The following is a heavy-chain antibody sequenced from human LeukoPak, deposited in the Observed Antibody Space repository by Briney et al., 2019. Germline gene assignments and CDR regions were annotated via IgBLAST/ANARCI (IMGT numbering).Heavy chain of an antibody. CDR2: INHSGST. J-gene: IGHJ5*02. CDR3: ARGGNPITIFGVVIYNWFDP. V-gene: IGHV4-34*01. D-gene: IGHD3-3*01. Sequence: PSETLSLTCAVYGGSFSGYYWSWIRQPPGKGLEWIGEINHSGSTNYNPSLKSRVTISVDTSKNQFSLKLSSVTAADTAVHYCARGGNPITIFGVVIYNWFDPWGQGTLVTVSS. CDR1: GGSFSGYY.